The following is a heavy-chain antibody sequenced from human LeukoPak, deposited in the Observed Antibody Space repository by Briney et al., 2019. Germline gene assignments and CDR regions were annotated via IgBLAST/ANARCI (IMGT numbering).Heavy chain of an antibody. J-gene: IGHJ4*02. V-gene: IGHV4-61*02. CDR1: GGSISSGSYY. CDR3: ARLFHCTNGVCYGPNTEDY. Sequence: SETLSLTCTVPGGSISSGSYYWSWIRQPAGKGLEWIGRIYTSGSTNYNPSLKSRVTISVDTSKNQFSLKLSSVTAADTAVYYCARLFHCTNGVCYGPNTEDYWGQGTLVTVSS. D-gene: IGHD2-8*01. CDR2: IYTSGST.